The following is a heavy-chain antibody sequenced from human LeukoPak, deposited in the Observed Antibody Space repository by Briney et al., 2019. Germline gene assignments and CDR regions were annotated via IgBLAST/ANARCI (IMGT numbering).Heavy chain of an antibody. Sequence: SETLSLTCTVSGGSISSYYWSWIRQPPGKGLEWIGYTYYSGSTKYKPSLKSRVTISVDTSKNQFSLKLSSVTAADTAVYYCARGRFLDAFDIWGQGAMVTVSS. CDR1: GGSISSYY. CDR3: ARGRFLDAFDI. D-gene: IGHD3-3*01. J-gene: IGHJ3*02. V-gene: IGHV4-59*01. CDR2: TYYSGST.